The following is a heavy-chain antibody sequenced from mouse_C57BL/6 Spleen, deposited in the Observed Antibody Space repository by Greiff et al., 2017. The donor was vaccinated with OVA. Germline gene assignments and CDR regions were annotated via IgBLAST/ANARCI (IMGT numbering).Heavy chain of an antibody. CDR3: ARERNDYDVPWFAY. CDR1: GYTFTSYW. V-gene: IGHV1-55*01. J-gene: IGHJ3*01. CDR2: LYPGSGSS. Sequence: QVQLQQPGAELVKPGASVKMSCKASGYTFTSYWITWVKQRPGQGLEWIGDLYPGSGSSNYNEKFKSKATLTVDTSSSTAYMQLSSLTSEDSAVYYCARERNDYDVPWFAYWGQGTLVTVSA. D-gene: IGHD2-4*01.